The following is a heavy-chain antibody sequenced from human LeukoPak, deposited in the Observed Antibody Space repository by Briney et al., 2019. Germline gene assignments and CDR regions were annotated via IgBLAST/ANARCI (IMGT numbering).Heavy chain of an antibody. CDR3: ARGIVAFDY. V-gene: IGHV4-39*07. J-gene: IGHJ4*02. Sequence: SSETLSLTCSVSGASISRSTYYWGWIRQPPGKGLEWIGEINHSGSTNYNPSLKSRVTISVDTSKNQFSLKLSSVTAADTAVYYCARGIVAFDYWGQGTLVTVSS. CDR1: GASISRSTYY. CDR2: INHSGST. D-gene: IGHD5-12*01.